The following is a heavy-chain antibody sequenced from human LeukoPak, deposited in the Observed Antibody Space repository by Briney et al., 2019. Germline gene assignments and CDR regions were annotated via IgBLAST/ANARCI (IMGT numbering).Heavy chain of an antibody. CDR2: ISASGTTT. CDR1: GFTFSSYA. Sequence: GGSLRLSCAASGFTFSSYAMSWVRQAPGKGLEWVSAISASGTTTYYADSVQGRFTISRDNSKNTLYLQMNSLRAEDTAVYYCAKPSIFYDSSCYYVGEKYYFDYWGQGTLVTVSS. J-gene: IGHJ4*02. V-gene: IGHV3-23*01. CDR3: AKPSIFYDSSCYYVGEKYYFDY. D-gene: IGHD3-22*01.